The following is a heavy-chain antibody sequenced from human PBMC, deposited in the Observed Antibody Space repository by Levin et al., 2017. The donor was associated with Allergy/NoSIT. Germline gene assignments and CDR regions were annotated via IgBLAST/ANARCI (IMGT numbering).Heavy chain of an antibody. CDR2: ISSSSSYI. J-gene: IGHJ4*02. CDR3: ARDESSGWYSGLDY. D-gene: IGHD6-19*01. V-gene: IGHV3-21*01. Sequence: GESLKISCAASGFTFSSYSMNWVHQAPGKGLEWVSSISSSSSYIYYADSVKGRFTISRDNAKNSLYLQMNSLRAEDTAVYYCARDESSGWYSGLDYWGQGTLVTVSS. CDR1: GFTFSSYS.